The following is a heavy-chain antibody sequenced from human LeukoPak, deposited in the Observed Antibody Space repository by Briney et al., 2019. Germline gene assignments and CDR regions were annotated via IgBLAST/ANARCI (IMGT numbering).Heavy chain of an antibody. V-gene: IGHV3-7*01. CDR2: IKQDGSET. CDR3: GMDRVVITD. J-gene: IGHJ4*02. Sequence: GGSLRLSCEASGFTFSSYWMTWVRQAPGKGLEWVANIKQDGSETKYVDSVKGRFTISGDNAKNSVYLEMNSLRAEDTALYYCGMDRVVITDWGQGALVTVSS. CDR1: GFTFSSYW. D-gene: IGHD3-22*01.